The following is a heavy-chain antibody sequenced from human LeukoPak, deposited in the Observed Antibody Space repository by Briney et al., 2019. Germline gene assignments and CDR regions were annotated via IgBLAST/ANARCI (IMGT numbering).Heavy chain of an antibody. CDR2: INPNSGDT. J-gene: IGHJ4*02. Sequence: ASVKVSCKVSGYTLTELSMHWGRQAPGQGLGWMGWINPNSGDTNYAQKFQGRVTMTRDTSISTAYMELSRLTSADTAVYYCAREITGMIGPTDYWGQGTLVTVSS. CDR3: AREITGMIGPTDY. V-gene: IGHV1-2*02. CDR1: GYTLTELS. D-gene: IGHD1-20*01.